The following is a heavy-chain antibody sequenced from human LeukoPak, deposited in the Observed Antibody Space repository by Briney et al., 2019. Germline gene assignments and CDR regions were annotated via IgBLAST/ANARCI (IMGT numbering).Heavy chain of an antibody. V-gene: IGHV1-69*05. CDR3: ARDSYIFKATSLDY. J-gene: IGHJ4*02. D-gene: IGHD1-26*01. Sequence: ASVKVSCKASGGTFSSYAISWVRQAPGQGLEWMGRMIPIFGTADYAQKFQGRVTITTDESTSTAYMELSSLRSEDTAVYYCARDSYIFKATSLDYWRQGTLVTVSS. CDR1: GGTFSSYA. CDR2: MIPIFGTA.